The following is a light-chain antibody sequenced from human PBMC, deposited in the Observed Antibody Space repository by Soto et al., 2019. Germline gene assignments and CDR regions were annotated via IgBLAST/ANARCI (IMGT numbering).Light chain of an antibody. Sequence: DIHMTQSPSTLSASVGDRVSIKCRASQSFSALLAWYQQKPGKAPRLLIYKASTLEIGVPSRFSGSGSGTEFTLKISRLQTDDVGIYYCQQYNDYSPTFGQGTKVDIK. CDR1: QSFSAL. J-gene: IGKJ1*01. CDR2: KAS. V-gene: IGKV1-5*03. CDR3: QQYNDYSPT.